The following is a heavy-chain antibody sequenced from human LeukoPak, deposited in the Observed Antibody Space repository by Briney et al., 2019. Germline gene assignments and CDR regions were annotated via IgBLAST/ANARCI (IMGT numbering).Heavy chain of an antibody. V-gene: IGHV3-30*02. Sequence: GGSLRLSCAASGFTFSSYGMHWVRQAPGKGLEWVAFIRYDGSNKYYADSVKGRFTISRDNSKNTLYLQMNSLRAEDTAVYYCAKCRGRGDCYSFDYWGQGTLVTVSS. CDR3: AKCRGRGDCYSFDY. CDR2: IRYDGSNK. CDR1: GFTFSSYG. D-gene: IGHD2-21*02. J-gene: IGHJ4*02.